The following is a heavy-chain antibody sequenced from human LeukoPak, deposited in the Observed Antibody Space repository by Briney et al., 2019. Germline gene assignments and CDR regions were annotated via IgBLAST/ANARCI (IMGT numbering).Heavy chain of an antibody. CDR1: GYTFTGYY. D-gene: IGHD3-22*01. CDR2: INPNSGGT. CDR3: AREDYYDSSGYYKNKEYFQH. Sequence: ASVKVSCKASGYTFTGYYMHWVQQAPGQGLEWMGWINPNSGGTNYAQKYQGSVIMTRVTSISTAYMELRRLRSDDTAVYYCAREDYYDSSGYYKNKEYFQHWGQGTLVTVSS. V-gene: IGHV1-2*02. J-gene: IGHJ1*01.